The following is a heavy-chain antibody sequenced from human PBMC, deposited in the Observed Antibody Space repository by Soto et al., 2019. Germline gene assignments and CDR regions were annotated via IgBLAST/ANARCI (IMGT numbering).Heavy chain of an antibody. D-gene: IGHD1-26*01. CDR1: GYTLTELS. Sequence: AASVKVSCKVSGYTLTELSMHWVRQAPGKGLEWMGGFDPEDGETIYAQKFQGRVTMTEDTSTDTAYMELSSLRSEDTAVYYCATEPSFSGSYPVWGQGTLVTVSS. CDR3: ATEPSFSGSYPV. CDR2: FDPEDGET. J-gene: IGHJ4*02. V-gene: IGHV1-24*01.